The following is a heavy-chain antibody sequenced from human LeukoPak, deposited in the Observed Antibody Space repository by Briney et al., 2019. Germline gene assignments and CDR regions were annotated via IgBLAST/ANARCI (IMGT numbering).Heavy chain of an antibody. Sequence: GGSLRLSCAASGFTFSSYSMNWVRQAPGKGLEWVSYISSSSSTIYYADSVKGRFTISRDNAKNSLYLQMNSLRAEDTAVYYCGYSIDLYGMDVWGQGTTVTVSS. J-gene: IGHJ6*02. D-gene: IGHD2-15*01. CDR2: ISSSSSTI. CDR1: GFTFSSYS. CDR3: GYSIDLYGMDV. V-gene: IGHV3-48*01.